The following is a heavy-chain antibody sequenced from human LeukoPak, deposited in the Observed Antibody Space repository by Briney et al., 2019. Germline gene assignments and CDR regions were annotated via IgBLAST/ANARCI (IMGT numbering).Heavy chain of an antibody. CDR3: AIGSRSGGVDY. CDR1: GGTFTSYA. CDR2: IIPIFGTA. V-gene: IGHV1-69*13. Sequence: SVKVSCKASGGTFTSYAISWVRQAPGQGLEWMGGIIPIFGTANYAQKFQGRVTITADESTSTAYMELSSLSSEDTAVYYCAIGSRSGGVDYWGQGTLVTVSS. D-gene: IGHD2-15*01. J-gene: IGHJ4*02.